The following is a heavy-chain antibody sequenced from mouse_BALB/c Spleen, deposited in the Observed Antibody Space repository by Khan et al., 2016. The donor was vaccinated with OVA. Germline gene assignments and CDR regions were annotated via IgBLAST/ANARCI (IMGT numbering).Heavy chain of an antibody. J-gene: IGHJ2*01. Sequence: QVQLKESGPGLVAPSQSLSITCTVSGFSLSNYGVHWVRQPPGKGLEWLGIIWAGGSTNYNSALMSRLSISKDNSKSQVFLKMNSLQTDDTAIYFCARNREPDYFDYWGQGTTLTVSS. CDR1: GFSLSNYG. CDR3: ARNREPDYFDY. V-gene: IGHV2-9*02. CDR2: IWAGGST.